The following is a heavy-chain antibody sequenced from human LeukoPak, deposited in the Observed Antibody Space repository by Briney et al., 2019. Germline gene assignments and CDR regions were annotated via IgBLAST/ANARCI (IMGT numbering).Heavy chain of an antibody. J-gene: IGHJ4*02. V-gene: IGHV3-23*01. Sequence: GGSLRLSCTASGFTFSSYAMTWVRQAPGKGLECVSVISGIGTTTYYADSVKGRFTISRDNSKNTLYLQMNSLRAEDTAVYYCARRQLYGSGSYYLFFFDYWGQGTLVTVSS. CDR2: ISGIGTTT. CDR3: ARRQLYGSGSYYLFFFDY. D-gene: IGHD3-10*01. CDR1: GFTFSSYA.